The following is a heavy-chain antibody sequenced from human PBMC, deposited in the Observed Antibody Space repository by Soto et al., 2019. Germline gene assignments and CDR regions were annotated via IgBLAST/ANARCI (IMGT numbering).Heavy chain of an antibody. V-gene: IGHV3-53*01. CDR2: IYSGGST. CDR1: GFTFISYA. CDR3: NYGMDG. J-gene: IGHJ6*02. Sequence: GGSMRLSCSASGFTFISYALPWVRQAPGKGLEWVSVIYSGGSTYYADSVKGRFTISRDNSKNTLYLQMNSLRAEDTAVYYCNYGMDGWGQGTTVTVAS.